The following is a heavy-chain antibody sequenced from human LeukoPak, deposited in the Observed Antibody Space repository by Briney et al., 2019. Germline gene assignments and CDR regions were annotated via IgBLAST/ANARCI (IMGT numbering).Heavy chain of an antibody. CDR2: IKQDGSEM. V-gene: IGHV3-7*01. Sequence: GGSLRLSCAASGFTFSYYWMSWVRQAPVKGLEWVANIKQDGSEMYYVDSVKGRFTISRDNAKNSLYLQMNSLRAEDTAVYYCARVKNRGVIITGFDYWGQGTLVTVSS. CDR1: GFTFSYYW. J-gene: IGHJ4*02. D-gene: IGHD3-10*01. CDR3: ARVKNRGVIITGFDY.